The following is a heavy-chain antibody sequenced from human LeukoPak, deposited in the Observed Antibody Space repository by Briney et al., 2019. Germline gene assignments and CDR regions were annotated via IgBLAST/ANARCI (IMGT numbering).Heavy chain of an antibody. V-gene: IGHV3-9*01. D-gene: IGHD1-26*01. CDR3: AKHMRATNTYSFFGLDV. CDR1: GFTFKDYG. Sequence: GRSLRLSCAATGFTFKDYGMHWVRQPPGKGLEWVSSINWNGGGTDYADSVKGRFTISRDNAKNSLYLQLSSLRPEDTVLYYCAKHMRATNTYSFFGLDVWGQGTTVTVSS. J-gene: IGHJ6*02. CDR2: INWNGGGT.